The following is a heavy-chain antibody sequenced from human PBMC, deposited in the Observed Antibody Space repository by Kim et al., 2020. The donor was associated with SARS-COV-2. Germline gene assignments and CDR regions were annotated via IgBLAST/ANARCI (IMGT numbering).Heavy chain of an antibody. D-gene: IGHD3-9*01. Sequence: GGSLRLSCAASGFTFSNDWMSWVRQAPGKGLEWVGRVNSNTDGGTTDYAAPGKGSFTIARDDSKNPLYLQMHSLKTEDTAVYYCTAEYYDILTGYRLLYYWGRGTLVTVSS. CDR1: GFTFSNDW. CDR2: VNSNTDGGTT. V-gene: IGHV3-15*01. CDR3: TAEYYDILTGYRLLYY. J-gene: IGHJ4*02.